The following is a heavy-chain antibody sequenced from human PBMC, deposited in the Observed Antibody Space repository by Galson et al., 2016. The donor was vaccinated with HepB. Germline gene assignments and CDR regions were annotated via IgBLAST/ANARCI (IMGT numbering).Heavy chain of an antibody. J-gene: IGHJ3*01. V-gene: IGHV4-34*01. CDR1: GGSLSGYY. CDR3: ARRNAENHIAFPV. CDR2: ISPSGRT. D-gene: IGHD1-14*01. Sequence: ETLSLTCGVFGGSLSGYYWSWIRQPPGKGLEWIGEISPSGRTNYNPSLRSRVTLSVDTSKKQVSLNLKSVTAAETAGYYCARRNAENHIAFPVWGQGTKVTVSS.